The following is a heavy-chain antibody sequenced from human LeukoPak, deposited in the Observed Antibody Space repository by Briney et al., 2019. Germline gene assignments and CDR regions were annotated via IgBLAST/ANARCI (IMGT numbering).Heavy chain of an antibody. V-gene: IGHV4-34*01. J-gene: IGHJ6*02. CDR2: INHSGST. D-gene: IGHD6-19*01. CDR1: GGSFSGYY. CDR3: ARRGPISSGWTDYYYYYGMDV. Sequence: SETLSLTCAVYGGSFSGYYWSWIRQPPGKGLEWIGEINHSGSTNYNPSLKSRVTISVDTSKNQFSLKLSSVTAADTAVYCCARRGPISSGWTDYYYYYGMDVWGQGTRSPSP.